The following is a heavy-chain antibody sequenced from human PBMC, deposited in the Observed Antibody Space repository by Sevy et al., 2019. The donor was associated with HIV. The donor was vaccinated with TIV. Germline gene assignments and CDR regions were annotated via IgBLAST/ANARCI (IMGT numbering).Heavy chain of an antibody. CDR3: AKDATYYYDSSGYYPDY. Sequence: GGSLRLSCAASGFTFSSYGMHWVRQAPGKGLEWVAFIRYDGSNKYYADSVKGRFTISRDNSKNTLYLQMNRLRAEDTAVYYCAKDATYYYDSSGYYPDYWGQGTLVTVSS. V-gene: IGHV3-30*02. J-gene: IGHJ4*02. D-gene: IGHD3-22*01. CDR1: GFTFSSYG. CDR2: IRYDGSNK.